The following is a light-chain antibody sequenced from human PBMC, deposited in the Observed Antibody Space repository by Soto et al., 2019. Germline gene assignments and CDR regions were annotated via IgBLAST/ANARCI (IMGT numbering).Light chain of an antibody. V-gene: IGKV1-39*01. CDR2: SAS. CDR3: QQSSHIQCT. Sequence: DIQMTQSPSSLSASVGDSVTITCRTSQHVDRYLSWYQQIPGRAPKLLIYSASSLVSGFTPRFRGSASGTEFTLSISSLQREDFATYFCQQSSHIQCTFGKGTKEDI. J-gene: IGKJ1*01. CDR1: QHVDRY.